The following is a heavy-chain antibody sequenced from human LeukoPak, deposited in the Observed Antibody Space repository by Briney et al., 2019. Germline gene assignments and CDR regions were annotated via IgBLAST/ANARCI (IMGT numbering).Heavy chain of an antibody. CDR2: ISSSGSTI. CDR1: GFTFSSYE. J-gene: IGHJ1*01. CDR3: AKGYSSSWYGAFQH. Sequence: PGGSLRLSCAASGFTFSSYEMNWVRQAPGKGLEWVSYISSSGSTIYYADSVKGRFTISRDNAKNSLYLQMNSLRAEDMALYYCAKGYSSSWYGAFQHWGQGTLVTVSS. V-gene: IGHV3-48*03. D-gene: IGHD6-13*01.